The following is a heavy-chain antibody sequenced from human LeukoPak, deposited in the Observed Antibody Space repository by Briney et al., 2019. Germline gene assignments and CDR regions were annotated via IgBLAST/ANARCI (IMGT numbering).Heavy chain of an antibody. D-gene: IGHD3-10*01. CDR3: ARESHLVWGVIGLLSY. V-gene: IGHV1-3*01. CDR1: GYTFTSYA. Sequence: ASVKVSCKASGYTFTSYAMHWVRQAPGQRLEWMGWINAGNGNTKYSQKFQGRVTITRDTSASTAYMELSSLRSEDTAVYYCARESHLVWGVIGLLSYWGQGTLVTVSS. CDR2: INAGNGNT. J-gene: IGHJ4*02.